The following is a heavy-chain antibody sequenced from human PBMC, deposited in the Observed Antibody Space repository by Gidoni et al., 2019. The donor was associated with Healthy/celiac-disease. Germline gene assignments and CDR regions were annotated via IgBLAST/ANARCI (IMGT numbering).Heavy chain of an antibody. V-gene: IGHV1-8*01. CDR2: MNPNSGNT. D-gene: IGHD6-19*01. CDR1: GYTFTSYD. CDR3: ARGRQQWLWFAFDY. J-gene: IGHJ4*02. Sequence: QVPLVQSGAEVKKPGASVKVSCKASGYTFTSYDINWVRQATGQGLEWMGWMNPNSGNTGYAQKFQGRVTMTRNTSISTAYMELSSLRSEDTAVYYCARGRQQWLWFAFDYWGQGTLVTVSS.